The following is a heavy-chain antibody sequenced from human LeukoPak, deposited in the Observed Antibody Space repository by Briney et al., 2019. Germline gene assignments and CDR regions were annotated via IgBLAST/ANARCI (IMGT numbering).Heavy chain of an antibody. J-gene: IGHJ4*02. Sequence: PGGSLRLSCVASGFAFSSYAMSWVRQAPGKGLECVSYISSTSSAIYYADSVKGRFTISRDNAKNSLYLQMNSLRDEDTAVYYCARSTGPFDYWGQGTLVTVSS. V-gene: IGHV3-48*02. CDR1: GFAFSSYA. CDR3: ARSTGPFDY. CDR2: ISSTSSAI. D-gene: IGHD1-1*01.